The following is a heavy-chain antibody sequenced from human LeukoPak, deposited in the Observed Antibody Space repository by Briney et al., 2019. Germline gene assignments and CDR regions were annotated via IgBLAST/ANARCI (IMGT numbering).Heavy chain of an antibody. CDR1: GFTFSSYG. D-gene: IGHD2-15*01. V-gene: IGHV3-30*18. J-gene: IGHJ4*02. Sequence: PGGSLRLSCAPSGFTFSSYGMHWVRQAPGKGLEWVAFITYDGTNTYYADSVKGRFPISRDNSKNTLYLQMNSLRPEDTAVYYCAKDREFRDIVVVVAAMTHWGQGTLVTVSS. CDR3: AKDREFRDIVVVVAAMTH. CDR2: ITYDGTNT.